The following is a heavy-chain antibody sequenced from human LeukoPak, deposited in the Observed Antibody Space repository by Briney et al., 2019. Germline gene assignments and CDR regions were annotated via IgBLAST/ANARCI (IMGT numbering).Heavy chain of an antibody. V-gene: IGHV3-30*02. CDR2: MHFDGSPK. CDR1: GFTFSSYG. CDR3: AKDQCTRASCDGYPGH. D-gene: IGHD2-2*03. J-gene: IGHJ4*02. Sequence: PGGSLRLSCAASGFTFSSYGMHWVRQAPGKGLEWVAFMHFDGSPKYSGDSVKGRFTVSRDNSKNTLYLQMNSLRPEDTAVYYCAKDQCTRASCDGYPGHWGQGTLVTVSS.